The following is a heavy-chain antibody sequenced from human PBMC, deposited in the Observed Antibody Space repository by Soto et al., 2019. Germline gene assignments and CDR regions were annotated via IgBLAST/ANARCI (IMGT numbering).Heavy chain of an antibody. CDR2: INSDGSST. J-gene: IGHJ6*03. CDR3: AREGGRYCSSTSCQKIKKYYMDV. D-gene: IGHD2-2*01. CDR1: GFTFSSYW. Sequence: GGSQRLSCAASGFTFSSYWVHWVRQAPGKGLVWVSRINSDGSSTSYADSVKGRFTISGDNAKNTLYLQMNSLRAEDTAVYYCAREGGRYCSSTSCQKIKKYYMDVWGKGTTVTASS. V-gene: IGHV3-74*01.